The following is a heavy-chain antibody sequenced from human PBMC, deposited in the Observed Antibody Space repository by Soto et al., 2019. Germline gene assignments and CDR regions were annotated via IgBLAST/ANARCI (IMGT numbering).Heavy chain of an antibody. Sequence: GGSLRLSCAASGFTFSSYSMNWVRQAPGKGLEWVSYISSSSSTIYYADSVKGRFTISRDNAKNSLYLQMNSLRDEDTAVYYCASNPPYYYYYGMDVWGQGTTVTVSS. CDR1: GFTFSSYS. CDR3: ASNPPYYYYYGMDV. CDR2: ISSSSSTI. J-gene: IGHJ6*02. V-gene: IGHV3-48*02.